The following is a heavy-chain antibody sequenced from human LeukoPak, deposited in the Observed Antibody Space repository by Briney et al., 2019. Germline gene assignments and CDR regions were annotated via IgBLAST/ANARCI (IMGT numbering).Heavy chain of an antibody. J-gene: IGHJ4*02. Sequence: GGSLRLSCAASGFIFSSYAMSWVRQAPGKGLEWVLGISGSGGSTYYADSVKGRFTISRDNSKNTLYLQMDSLRAEDTAVYYCAKDRITGTPYYFDYWGQGTLVTVSS. D-gene: IGHD1-20*01. CDR2: ISGSGGST. CDR3: AKDRITGTPYYFDY. V-gene: IGHV3-23*01. CDR1: GFIFSSYA.